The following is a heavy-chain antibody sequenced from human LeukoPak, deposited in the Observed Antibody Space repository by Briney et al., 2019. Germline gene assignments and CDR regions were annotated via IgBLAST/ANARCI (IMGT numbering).Heavy chain of an antibody. CDR1: GYTFTSYY. D-gene: IGHD4-17*01. CDR3: TTYGDYSPGSDH. Sequence: GASVKVSCKASGYTFTSYYMHWVRQAPGQGLEWMGIINPSGGSTSYAQKFQGRVTMTRDTSTSTVYMELSSLKTEDTAVYYCTTYGDYSPGSDHWGQGTLVTVSS. V-gene: IGHV1-46*03. CDR2: INPSGGST. J-gene: IGHJ4*02.